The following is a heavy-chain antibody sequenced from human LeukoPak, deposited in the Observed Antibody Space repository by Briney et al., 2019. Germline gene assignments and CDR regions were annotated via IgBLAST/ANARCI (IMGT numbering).Heavy chain of an antibody. J-gene: IGHJ4*02. D-gene: IGHD1-26*01. CDR1: GYTFNNYG. Sequence: GASVKVSCKASGYTFNNYGISWVRQAPGQGLEWMGWISAYNGDTSYAQRLQGRVIMTTDTSTSTAYMELRSLRSDDTAVYYCATDATGGATAGFDNWGQGTLVTVPS. CDR3: ATDATGGATAGFDN. CDR2: ISAYNGDT. V-gene: IGHV1-18*01.